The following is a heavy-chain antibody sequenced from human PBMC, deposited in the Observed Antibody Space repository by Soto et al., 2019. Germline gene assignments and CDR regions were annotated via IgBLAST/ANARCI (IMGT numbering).Heavy chain of an antibody. D-gene: IGHD3-3*01. CDR2: MNPNSGNT. V-gene: IGHV1-8*01. CDR1: GYTFTSYD. J-gene: IGHJ3*02. CDR3: ARGPTYDVWSSSSAFDI. Sequence: GASVKVSCKASGYTFTSYDINWVRQATGQGLEWMGWMNPNSGNTGYAQKFQGRVTMTRNTSISTAYMELSSLRSEDTAVYYCARGPTYDVWSSSSAFDIWGQGTMVTVSS.